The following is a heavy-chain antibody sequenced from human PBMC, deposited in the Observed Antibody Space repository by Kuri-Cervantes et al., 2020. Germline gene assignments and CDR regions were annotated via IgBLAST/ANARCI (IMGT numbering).Heavy chain of an antibody. D-gene: IGHD1-26*01. V-gene: IGHV4-61*02. J-gene: IGHJ6*02. CDR1: GGSISSGSYY. CDR2: IYASGST. Sequence: SCTVSGGSISSGSYYWSWIRQPAGKGLEWIGRIYASGSTNYNPSLKSRVTISVDTSKNQFSLKLSSVTAADTAVYYCARGFLSYLEGRDYYYGMDVWGQGTTVTVSS. CDR3: ARGFLSYLEGRDYYYGMDV.